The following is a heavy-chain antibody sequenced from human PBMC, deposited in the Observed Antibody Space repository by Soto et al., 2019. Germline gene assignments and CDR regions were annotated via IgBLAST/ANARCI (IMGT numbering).Heavy chain of an antibody. CDR3: ARALRTLYGMDV. CDR1: GFTVSSNY. Sequence: EVRLVESGGGLIQPGGSLRLSCAASGFTVSSNYMSWVRQAPGKGLVWVSVIYSGDTTYYADSVKGRFTISRDHSKNTLYLHMHSLRAEDTAVYYCARALRTLYGMDVWGQGTTVTVSS. V-gene: IGHV3-53*01. CDR2: IYSGDTT. J-gene: IGHJ6*02.